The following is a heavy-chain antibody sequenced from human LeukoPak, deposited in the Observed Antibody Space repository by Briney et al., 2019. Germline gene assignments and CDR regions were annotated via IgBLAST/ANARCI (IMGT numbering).Heavy chain of an antibody. D-gene: IGHD3-9*01. CDR2: ISGDSSTT. Sequence: PGGSLRLSCAASGFTFSRYAMNWVRQPPGKGLEWVSTISGDSSTTSYAGSVKGRFTISRDNSKNTLYLQMSSLRAEDTAIYYCAKGRNFDWLSSSGFDYWGQGTLVTVSS. J-gene: IGHJ4*02. CDR1: GFTFSRYA. CDR3: AKGRNFDWLSSSGFDY. V-gene: IGHV3-23*01.